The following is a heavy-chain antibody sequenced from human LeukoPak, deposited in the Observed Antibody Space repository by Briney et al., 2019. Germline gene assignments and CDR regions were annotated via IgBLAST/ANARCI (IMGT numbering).Heavy chain of an antibody. Sequence: GGSLGLSCAASGFTFSSYAMSWVRQAPGKGLEWDSAISGSGGSTYYADSVRGRFTISRDNSKNTLSLQMNSLRAEDTAIYYCAKLEREGYFDYWGQGTLVTVSS. J-gene: IGHJ4*02. CDR1: GFTFSSYA. CDR3: AKLEREGYFDY. CDR2: ISGSGGST. D-gene: IGHD5-24*01. V-gene: IGHV3-23*01.